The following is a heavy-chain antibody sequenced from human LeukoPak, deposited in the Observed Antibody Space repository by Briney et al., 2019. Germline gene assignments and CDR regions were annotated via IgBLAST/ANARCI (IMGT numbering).Heavy chain of an antibody. CDR2: LYYSGST. J-gene: IGHJ4*02. D-gene: IGHD3-22*01. V-gene: IGHV4-39*01. Sequence: PSETLSLTCTVSGGSISSSSYYWGWIRQPPGKGLEWIGSLYYSGSTYYNPSLKSRVTISVDTSKNQFSLKLSSVTAADTAVYYCARHSYYYDSSGYYLDYWGQGTLVTVSS. CDR1: GGSISSSSYY. CDR3: ARHSYYYDSSGYYLDY.